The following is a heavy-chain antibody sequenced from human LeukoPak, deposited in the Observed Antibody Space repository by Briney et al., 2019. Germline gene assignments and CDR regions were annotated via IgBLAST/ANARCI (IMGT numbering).Heavy chain of an antibody. CDR3: ARDHALRPQGNWFDP. J-gene: IGHJ5*02. V-gene: IGHV1-46*01. CDR1: GYTFTSYG. D-gene: IGHD5/OR15-5a*01. CDR2: INPSGGST. Sequence: ASVKVSCKASGYTFTSYGISWVRQAPGQGLEWMGIINPSGGSTSYAQKFQGRVTMTRDTSTSTVYMELSSLRSEDTAVYYCARDHALRPQGNWFDPWGQGTLVTVSS.